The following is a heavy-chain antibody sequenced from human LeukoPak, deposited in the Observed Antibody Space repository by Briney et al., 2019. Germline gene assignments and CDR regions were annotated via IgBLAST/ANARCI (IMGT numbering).Heavy chain of an antibody. V-gene: IGHV3-21*01. CDR1: GFTFSSYS. CDR2: ISSSSSYI. CDR3: AREVSCSSTSCLGAFDI. J-gene: IGHJ3*02. Sequence: GGSLRLFCGASGFTFSSYSMKLGRQAPGKGVEWGSSISSSSSYIYYADSVKGRFTISRDNAKNSLYLQMNSLRAEDTAVYYCAREVSCSSTSCLGAFDIWGQGTMVTVSS. D-gene: IGHD2-2*01.